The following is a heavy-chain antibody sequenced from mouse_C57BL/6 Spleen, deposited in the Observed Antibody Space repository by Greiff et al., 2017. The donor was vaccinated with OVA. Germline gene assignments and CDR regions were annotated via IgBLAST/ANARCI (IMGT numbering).Heavy chain of an antibody. V-gene: IGHV5-9-1*02. Sequence: EVQGVESGAGLVKPGGSLKLSCAASGFTFSSYAMSWVRQTPEKRLEWVAYISSGGDYIYYADTVKGRFTISRDNARNTLYLQMSSLKSEYTAMYYCTRREGGFDYWGQGTTLTVSS. CDR1: GFTFSSYA. CDR2: ISSGGDYI. J-gene: IGHJ2*01. CDR3: TRREGGFDY.